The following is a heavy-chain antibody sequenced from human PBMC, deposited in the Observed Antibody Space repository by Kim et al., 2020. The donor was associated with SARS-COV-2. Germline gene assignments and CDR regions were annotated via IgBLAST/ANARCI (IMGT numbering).Heavy chain of an antibody. J-gene: IGHJ4*02. CDR2: INPSGGST. D-gene: IGHD3-16*01. Sequence: ASVKVSCKASGYTFTSYYMHWVRQAPGQGLEWMGIINPSGGSTSYAQKFQGRVTMTRDTSTSTVYMELSSLRSEDTAVYYCARGHWGRSALGNYYFDYWGQGTLVTVSS. CDR3: ARGHWGRSALGNYYFDY. V-gene: IGHV1-46*01. CDR1: GYTFTSYY.